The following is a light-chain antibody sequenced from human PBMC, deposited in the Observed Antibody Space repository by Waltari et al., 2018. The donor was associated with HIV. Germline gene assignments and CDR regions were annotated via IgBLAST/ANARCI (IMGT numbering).Light chain of an antibody. CDR1: SSAVGNYNY. Sequence: QSALTQPPSASGSPGQSVTIPCTGTSSAVGNYNYASWYQQHPGKPPKLMIYEVNKRPSGVPDRFSGSKSGNTASLTVSGLQAEDEAEYYCSSYAATNTLVFGGGTKVTVL. V-gene: IGLV2-8*01. CDR3: SSYAATNTLV. CDR2: EVN. J-gene: IGLJ3*02.